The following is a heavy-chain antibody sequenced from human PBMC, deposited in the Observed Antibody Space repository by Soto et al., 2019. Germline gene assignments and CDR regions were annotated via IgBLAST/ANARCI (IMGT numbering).Heavy chain of an antibody. J-gene: IGHJ4*02. CDR3: ARVSYDVRRGYYFDY. Sequence: QVQLVESGGGVVQPGRSLRLSCAASGFTFSSYAMHWVRQAPGKGLEWVAVISYDGSNKYYADSVKGRFTISRDNSKNTLYLQMNRLRAEDTAVYYCARVSYDVRRGYYFDYWGQGTLVTVSS. V-gene: IGHV3-30-3*01. D-gene: IGHD2-8*01. CDR1: GFTFSSYA. CDR2: ISYDGSNK.